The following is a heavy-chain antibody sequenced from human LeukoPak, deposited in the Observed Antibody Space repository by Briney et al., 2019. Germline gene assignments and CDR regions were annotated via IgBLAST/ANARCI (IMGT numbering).Heavy chain of an antibody. CDR3: ARGVYDFWSGYFDY. J-gene: IGHJ4*02. D-gene: IGHD3-3*01. Sequence: SETLSLTCTVSGGSISSYYWSWIRQPPGKGLEWIGYIYYSGSTNYNPSLKSRVTISVDTSKNQFSLKLSSVTAADTAVYYCARGVYDFWSGYFDYWGQGTLVTVSS. V-gene: IGHV4-59*01. CDR2: IYYSGST. CDR1: GGSISSYY.